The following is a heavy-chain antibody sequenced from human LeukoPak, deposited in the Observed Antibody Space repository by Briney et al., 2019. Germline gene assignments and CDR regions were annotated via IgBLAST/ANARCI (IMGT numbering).Heavy chain of an antibody. J-gene: IGHJ4*02. Sequence: GGSLRLSCAASGFTFSSYSMSWVRQAPGKGLEWVANIKQDGSEKYYVDSVKGRFTTSRDNAKNSLYLQMNSLRAEDTAVYYCARDATRNYYFDYWGQGTLVTVSS. CDR3: ARDATRNYYFDY. D-gene: IGHD2/OR15-2a*01. V-gene: IGHV3-7*01. CDR2: IKQDGSEK. CDR1: GFTFSSYS.